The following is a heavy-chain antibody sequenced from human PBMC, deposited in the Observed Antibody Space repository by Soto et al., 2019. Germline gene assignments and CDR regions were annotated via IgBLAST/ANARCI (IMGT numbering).Heavy chain of an antibody. CDR2: INPNSGGT. J-gene: IGHJ5*02. V-gene: IGHV1-2*04. D-gene: IGHD2-2*01. CDR3: ARDSCSSTSCYENNWFDP. CDR1: GYTFTGYY. Sequence: ASVKVSCKASGYTFTGYYMHWVRQAPGQGLEWMGWINPNSGGTNYAQKFQGWVTMTRDTSISTAYMELSRLRSDDTAVYYCARDSCSSTSCYENNWFDPWGQGTLVTVS.